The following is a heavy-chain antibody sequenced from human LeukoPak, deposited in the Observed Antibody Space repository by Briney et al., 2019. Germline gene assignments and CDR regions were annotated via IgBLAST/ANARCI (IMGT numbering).Heavy chain of an antibody. CDR2: IYPGDSDT. Sequence: GESLKISCKGSGYSFTSYWIGWVRQMPGKGLEWMGIIYPGDSDTRYSPSFQGQVTISADKSISTAYLQWSSLKASDTAMYYCARHKFTVDTIYYYYGMDVWGQGTTVTVSS. CDR1: GYSFTSYW. CDR3: ARHKFTVDTIYYYYGMDV. V-gene: IGHV5-51*01. D-gene: IGHD5-18*01. J-gene: IGHJ6*02.